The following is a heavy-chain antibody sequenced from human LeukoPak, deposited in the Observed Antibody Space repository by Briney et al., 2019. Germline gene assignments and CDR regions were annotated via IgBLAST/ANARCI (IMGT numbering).Heavy chain of an antibody. V-gene: IGHV3-53*04. Sequence: GGSLRLSCAASGFTVSSNYMSWVRQAPGKGLEWVSVIYSGGSTYYADFVKGRFTISRHNSKNTLYLQMNSLRAEDTAVYYCARGPNTYGDYTFDYWGQGTLVTVSS. CDR3: ARGPNTYGDYTFDY. CDR2: IYSGGST. D-gene: IGHD4-17*01. J-gene: IGHJ4*02. CDR1: GFTVSSNY.